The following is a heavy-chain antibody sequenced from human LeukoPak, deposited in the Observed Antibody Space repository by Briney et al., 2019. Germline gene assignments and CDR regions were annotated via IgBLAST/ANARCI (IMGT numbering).Heavy chain of an antibody. D-gene: IGHD3-9*01. V-gene: IGHV4-39*07. CDR3: ARVGLYYDILDWFDP. CDR2: IYYSGST. CDR1: GGAVSSTSYY. Sequence: SETLSLTCTVSGGAVSSTSYYWGWIRQPPGKGLEWIGSIYYSGSTYYNPSLKSRVTISVDTSKNQFSLKLSSVTAADTAVYYCARVGLYYDILDWFDPWGQGTLVTVSS. J-gene: IGHJ5*02.